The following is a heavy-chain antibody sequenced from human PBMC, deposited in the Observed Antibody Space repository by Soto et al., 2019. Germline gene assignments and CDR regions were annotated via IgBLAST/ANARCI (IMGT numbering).Heavy chain of an antibody. D-gene: IGHD2-15*01. V-gene: IGHV4-39*01. CDR1: GGSISSSSYY. CDR2: IYYSGST. CDR3: ARVVAATFRHFDY. J-gene: IGHJ4*02. Sequence: PSETLSLTCTVSGGSISSSSYYWGWIRQPPGKGLEWIGSIYYSGSTYYNPSLKSRVTISVDTSKNQFSLKLSSVTAADTAVYYCARVVAATFRHFDYWGQGTLVTVSS.